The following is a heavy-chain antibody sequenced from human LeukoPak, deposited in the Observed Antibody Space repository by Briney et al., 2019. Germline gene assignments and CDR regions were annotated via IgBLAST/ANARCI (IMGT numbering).Heavy chain of an antibody. CDR2: ITYSSSTI. CDR3: ARDSPNEGILWWSIDY. D-gene: IGHD2-21*01. CDR1: QFTFTKYW. V-gene: IGHV3-48*04. Sequence: GGSLRLSCAASQFTFTKYWMTWVRQAPGKGLEWVSYITYSSSTIYYADSVKGRFTISRDNAKNSLYLQMNSLRAKDTAVYYCARDSPNEGILWWSIDYWGQGTLVTVSS. J-gene: IGHJ4*02.